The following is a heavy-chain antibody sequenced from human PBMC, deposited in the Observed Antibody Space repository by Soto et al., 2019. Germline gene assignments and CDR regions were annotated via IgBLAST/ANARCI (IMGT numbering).Heavy chain of an antibody. CDR3: ARDKGLPMTGTLYYYGMDV. Sequence: PGGSLRLSCAASGFIFSSYGMNWVRQAPGKGLEGVSYISSSTSTIYYVDSVKGRFTISRDNAKNSLYLQMNSLRDEDTAVYYCARDKGLPMTGTLYYYGMDVWGQGTTVTVSS. J-gene: IGHJ6*02. D-gene: IGHD6-19*01. CDR1: GFIFSSYG. V-gene: IGHV3-48*02. CDR2: ISSSTSTI.